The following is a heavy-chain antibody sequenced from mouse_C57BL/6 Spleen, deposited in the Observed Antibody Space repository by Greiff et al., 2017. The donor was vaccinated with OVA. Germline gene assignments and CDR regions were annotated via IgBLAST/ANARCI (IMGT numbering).Heavy chain of an antibody. J-gene: IGHJ1*03. V-gene: IGHV5-6*01. D-gene: IGHD4-1*01. CDR3: ARSGTQDCDV. Sequence: EVKVVESGGDLVKPGGSLKLSCAASGFTFSSYGMSWVRQTPDKRLEWVATISSGGSYTYYPDSVKGRFTISRDNAKNTLYLQMSSLKSEDTAMCYCARSGTQDCDVWGTGTTVTVSS. CDR1: GFTFSSYG. CDR2: ISSGGSYT.